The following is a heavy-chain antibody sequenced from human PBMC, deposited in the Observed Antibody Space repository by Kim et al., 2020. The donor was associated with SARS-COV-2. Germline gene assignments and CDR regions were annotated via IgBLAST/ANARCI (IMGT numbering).Heavy chain of an antibody. V-gene: IGHV4-39*01. CDR2: IYYTGHT. D-gene: IGHD2-21*02. Sequence: SETLSLTCTVSGGSISGSSYYWGWIRQTPGKGLEWIGTIYYTGHTFYNPSLSGRVTVVVDTTNNQLSLKLTSVTAADTAVYYCVRHGPCLHTDRYVVDP. J-gene: IGHJ5*02. CDR3: VRHGPCLHTDRYVVDP. CDR1: GGSISGSSYY.